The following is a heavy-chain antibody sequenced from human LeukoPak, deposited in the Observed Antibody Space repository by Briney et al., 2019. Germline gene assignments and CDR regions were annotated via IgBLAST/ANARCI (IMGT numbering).Heavy chain of an antibody. V-gene: IGHV4-38-2*02. CDR1: GYSVSTGYY. CDR3: AREWGYYDSSGPRGAFDI. J-gene: IGHJ3*02. CDR2: IYHSGSS. D-gene: IGHD3-22*01. Sequence: SETLSLTCTVSGYSVSTGYYWGWIRQPPGKGLEWIGSIYHSGSSYYSPSLKSRVTMSVDIPKNQFSLKLTSVTAADTAVYYCAREWGYYDSSGPRGAFDIWGQGTMVTVSS.